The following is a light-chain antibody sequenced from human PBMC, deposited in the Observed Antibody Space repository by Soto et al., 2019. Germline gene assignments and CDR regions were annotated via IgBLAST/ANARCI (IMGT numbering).Light chain of an antibody. CDR3: QQYNSWRLT. CDR2: SSS. J-gene: IGKJ4*01. CDR1: QTVSNN. V-gene: IGKV3-15*01. Sequence: EIVKTQYPATLSVSPGERATLSCRASQTVSNNLAWYQQKPGQAPRLLFYSSSTRATGVAARFSGSRSGTDFTLTISSLQSEDFAVYYWQQYNSWRLTFGGGTKVETK.